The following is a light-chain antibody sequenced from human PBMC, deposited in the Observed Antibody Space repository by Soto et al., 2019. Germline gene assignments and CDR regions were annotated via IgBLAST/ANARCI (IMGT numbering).Light chain of an antibody. CDR1: QDAGSW. V-gene: IGKV1-12*01. J-gene: IGKJ4*01. Sequence: DIQMTQSPPFVSASVGDRVTISCRASQDAGSWLSWFHQKPGGAPNLLIFHTSRLQTGVPSRFAGRGSGTGFTLTISSLQPEDFGTYYCQHADGLRALTFGGGTTVEI. CDR3: QHADGLRALT. CDR2: HTS.